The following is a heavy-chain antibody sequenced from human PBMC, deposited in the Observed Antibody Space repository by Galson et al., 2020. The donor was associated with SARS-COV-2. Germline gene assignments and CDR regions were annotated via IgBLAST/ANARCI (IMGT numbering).Heavy chain of an antibody. CDR2: IIPIFGTA. Sequence: SVKVSCKASGGTFSSYAISWVRQAPGQGLEWMGGIIPIFGTANYAQKFQGRVTITADESTSTAYMELSSLRSEDTAVYYCARLDSGYDYGYYYYGMDVWGQGTTVTVSS. D-gene: IGHD5-12*01. CDR1: GGTFSSYA. J-gene: IGHJ6*02. V-gene: IGHV1-69*13. CDR3: ARLDSGYDYGYYYYGMDV.